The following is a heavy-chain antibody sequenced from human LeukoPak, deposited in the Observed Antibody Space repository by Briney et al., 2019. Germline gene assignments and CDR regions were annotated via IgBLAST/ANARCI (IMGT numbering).Heavy chain of an antibody. CDR3: AKDFYDNSGSRYDY. D-gene: IGHD3-22*01. CDR2: IDGGGGST. J-gene: IGHJ4*02. V-gene: IGHV3-23*01. Sequence: GGSLRLSCTASGFALSSYAMSWVRQAPGVGLEWVSAIDGGGGSTWHADSVKGRFTISRDNSKNTLYMQMNSLRAEDTAVYYRAKDFYDNSGSRYDYWGQGTLVTVSS. CDR1: GFALSSYA.